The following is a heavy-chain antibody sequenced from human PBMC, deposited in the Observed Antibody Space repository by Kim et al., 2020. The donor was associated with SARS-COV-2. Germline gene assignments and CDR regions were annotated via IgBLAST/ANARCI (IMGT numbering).Heavy chain of an antibody. CDR2: ISSSGSTI. D-gene: IGHD6-13*01. Sequence: GGSLRLSCAASGFTFSDYYMSWIRQAPGKGLEWVSYISSSGSTIYYADSVKGRFTISRDNSKNSLYLQMNSLRAEDTAVYYCARDSPSYSSSWYYFDYWGQGTLVTVSS. J-gene: IGHJ4*02. V-gene: IGHV3-11*01. CDR3: ARDSPSYSSSWYYFDY. CDR1: GFTFSDYY.